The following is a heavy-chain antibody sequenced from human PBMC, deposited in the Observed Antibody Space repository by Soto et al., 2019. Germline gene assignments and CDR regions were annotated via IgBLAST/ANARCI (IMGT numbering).Heavy chain of an antibody. Sequence: SGGSLRLSCAVSGFTFTAFAIHWVRQAPGKGLEWVAVISYDGRDSHYADSVKGRLTISRDNSKNTVFLHINSLTTEDTAVYYCAKDRYFDSYHLDYWGQGARVAVSS. V-gene: IGHV3-30*04. CDR3: AKDRYFDSYHLDY. CDR2: ISYDGRDS. J-gene: IGHJ4*02. D-gene: IGHD3-9*01. CDR1: GFTFTAFA.